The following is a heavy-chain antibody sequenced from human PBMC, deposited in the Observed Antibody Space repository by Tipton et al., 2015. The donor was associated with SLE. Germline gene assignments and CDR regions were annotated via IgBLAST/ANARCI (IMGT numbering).Heavy chain of an antibody. CDR3: VRVPGALVRGVDFDF. Sequence: SLRLSCVASGFTFNTYSMNWVRQGPGKGLEWVASIKQDDSAKFYVDSVTGRFTISRDDAKSSLYLQMNSLTAEDTAVYYCVRVPGALVRGVDFDFWGQGTLVTVSS. J-gene: IGHJ4*02. CDR1: GFTFNTYS. V-gene: IGHV3-7*01. D-gene: IGHD3-10*01. CDR2: IKQDDSAK.